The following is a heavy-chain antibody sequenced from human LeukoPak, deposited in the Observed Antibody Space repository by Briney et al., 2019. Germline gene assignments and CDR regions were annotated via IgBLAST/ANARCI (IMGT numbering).Heavy chain of an antibody. D-gene: IGHD3-3*01. Sequence: ASVKVSCKASGYTFTSYYMHWVRQAPGQGLEWMGIINPSGGSTSYAQKFQGRVTITADKSTNTAYMELSSLRSEDTAVYYCAKLEWSNYYFDYWGQGTLVTVSS. V-gene: IGHV1-46*01. J-gene: IGHJ4*02. CDR1: GYTFTSYY. CDR2: INPSGGST. CDR3: AKLEWSNYYFDY.